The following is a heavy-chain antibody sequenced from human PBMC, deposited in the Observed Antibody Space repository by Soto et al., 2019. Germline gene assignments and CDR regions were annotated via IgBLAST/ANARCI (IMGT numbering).Heavy chain of an antibody. J-gene: IGHJ4*02. CDR2: ISNSDK. Sequence: GGSLRLSCAASGFTFSTYSMNWVRRAPGKGQEWLSYISNSDKYYADSLMGRLTISRDSGKNSLYLQMNSLRDEDTAVYCCARDYNWAFDYWGQGTLVTVSS. V-gene: IGHV3-48*02. CDR1: GFTFSTYS. CDR3: ARDYNWAFDY. D-gene: IGHD1-1*01.